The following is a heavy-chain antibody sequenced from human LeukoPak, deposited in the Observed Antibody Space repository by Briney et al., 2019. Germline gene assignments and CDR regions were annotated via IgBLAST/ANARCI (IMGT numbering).Heavy chain of an antibody. CDR1: GGSISSGSYY. Sequence: SETLSLTCTVSGGSISSGSYYWSWIRQPAGKRLEWIGRIYTSGSTNYNPSLKSRVTISVDTSKNQFSLKLSSVTAADTAVYYCARDRKGAGGYPFWGQGTLVTVSS. J-gene: IGHJ4*02. CDR3: ARDRKGAGGYPF. D-gene: IGHD3-22*01. CDR2: IYTSGST. V-gene: IGHV4-61*02.